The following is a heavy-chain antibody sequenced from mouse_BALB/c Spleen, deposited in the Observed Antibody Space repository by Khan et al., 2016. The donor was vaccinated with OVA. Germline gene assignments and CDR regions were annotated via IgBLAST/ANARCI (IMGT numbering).Heavy chain of an antibody. CDR3: ARSTSYWYFAV. V-gene: IGHV9-3-1*01. D-gene: IGHD6-1*01. CDR1: GYTFTNYG. CDR2: INTYTGQP. J-gene: IGHJ1*01. Sequence: QIQLVQSGPELKKPGETVKISCKASGYTFTNYGMNWVKQAPGKGLKWMGWINTYTGQPTYADDFKGRVAFSLETSANTAYLQINNLKNEDTATYFCARSTSYWYFAVWGAGTTVTVSS.